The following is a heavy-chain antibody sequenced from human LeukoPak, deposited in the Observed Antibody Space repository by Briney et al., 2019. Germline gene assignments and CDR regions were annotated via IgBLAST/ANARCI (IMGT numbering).Heavy chain of an antibody. V-gene: IGHV3-33*01. CDR1: GFTFSNYG. CDR3: ARGRGYDSGTYNYAFSDY. J-gene: IGHJ4*02. Sequence: PGRSLRLSCAASGFTFSNYGMQWVRQAPGKGLERVAVIWYDGTNKYYADSVKGRFTISRDNSKNTLYLQMNSLRAEDTAVYYCARGRGYDSGTYNYAFSDYWGQGTLVTVSS. CDR2: IWYDGTNK. D-gene: IGHD3-22*01.